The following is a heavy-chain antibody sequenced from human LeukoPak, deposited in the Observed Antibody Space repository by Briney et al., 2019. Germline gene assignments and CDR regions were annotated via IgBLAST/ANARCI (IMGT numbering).Heavy chain of an antibody. CDR2: IIPIFGTA. CDR1: GGTFSSYA. D-gene: IGHD2-2*01. V-gene: IGHV1-69*01. J-gene: IGHJ5*02. Sequence: SVKVSCKASGGTFSSYAISWVRQAPGQGLEWMGGIIPIFGTANYAQKFQGRVTITADESTSTAYMELSSLRSVDTAVYYCARDSPRSHCSSTSCYNWFDPWGQGTLVTVSS. CDR3: ARDSPRSHCSSTSCYNWFDP.